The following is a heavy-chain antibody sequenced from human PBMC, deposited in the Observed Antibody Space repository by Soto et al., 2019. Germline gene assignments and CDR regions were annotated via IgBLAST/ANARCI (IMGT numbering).Heavy chain of an antibody. CDR3: ARVSVSGTYSDY. J-gene: IGHJ4*02. D-gene: IGHD6-19*01. CDR1: GGSISSGDYY. Sequence: SETLSLTCTVSGGSISSGDYYWSWIRQPPGKGLEWIGYIYYSGSTYYNPSLKSRVTISVDTSKNQFSLKLSSVTAADTAVYYCARVSVSGTYSDYWGQGTLVTVSS. CDR2: IYYSGST. V-gene: IGHV4-30-4*01.